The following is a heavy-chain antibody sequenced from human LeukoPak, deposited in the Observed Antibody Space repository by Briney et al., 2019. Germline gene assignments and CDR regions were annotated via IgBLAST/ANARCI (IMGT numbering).Heavy chain of an antibody. CDR2: INHSGST. CDR3: ARGHRPPRNSGWSY. V-gene: IGHV4-34*01. CDR1: GGSFSGYY. D-gene: IGHD6-19*01. J-gene: IGHJ4*02. Sequence: SGTLSLTCAVYGGSFSGYYWSWIRQPPGKGLEWIGEINHSGSTNYNPSLKSRVTISVDTSKNQFSLKLSSVTAADTAVYYCARGHRPPRNSGWSYRGQGTLVTVSS.